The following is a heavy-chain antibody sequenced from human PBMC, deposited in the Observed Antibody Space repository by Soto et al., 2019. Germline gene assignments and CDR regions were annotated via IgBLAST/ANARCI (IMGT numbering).Heavy chain of an antibody. Sequence: GGSLRLSCAASGFTFSSYWMNWVRQAPGKGLVWVSRINSDGCSTSYADSGKGRFTISRDNAKNTLYLQMNSLRAEDTAVDYCAREGSSGWYDYNYYYGMDIWGQGTTVTVSS. CDR2: INSDGCST. J-gene: IGHJ6*02. CDR3: AREGSSGWYDYNYYYGMDI. D-gene: IGHD6-19*01. V-gene: IGHV3-74*01. CDR1: GFTFSSYW.